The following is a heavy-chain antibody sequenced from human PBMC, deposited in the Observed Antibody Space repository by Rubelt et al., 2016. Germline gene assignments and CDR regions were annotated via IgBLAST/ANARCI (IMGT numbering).Heavy chain of an antibody. CDR3: ARDVGYSYGYGMDV. J-gene: IGHJ6*02. CDR2: ISYDGSNK. V-gene: IGHV3-30*04. D-gene: IGHD5-18*01. CDR1: GFTFSSYA. Sequence: QVQLVESGGGVVQPGRSLRLSCAASGFTFSSYAIHWVRQAPGKGLEWVAVISYDGSNKYYAASVKGRFTISRDHSKNTLYLQMNSRRAEDTAVYYCARDVGYSYGYGMDVWGQGTTVTVSS.